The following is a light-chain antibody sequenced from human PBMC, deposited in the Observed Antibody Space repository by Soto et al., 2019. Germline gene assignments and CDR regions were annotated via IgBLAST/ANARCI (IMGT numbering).Light chain of an antibody. CDR2: DVH. J-gene: IGLJ2*01. CDR3: SSFTTSSTVV. Sequence: QSVLTQPRSVSGSPGQSVTISCTGTSSDVGGFNYVSWYQQHPGKAPKLIISDVHKRPSGVPDRFFGSRSGNTASLTISGLQAEDEADYYCSSFTTSSTVVFGGGTKVTVL. CDR1: SSDVGGFNY. V-gene: IGLV2-11*01.